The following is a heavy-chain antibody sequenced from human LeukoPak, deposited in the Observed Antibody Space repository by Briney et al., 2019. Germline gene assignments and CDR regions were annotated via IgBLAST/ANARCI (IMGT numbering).Heavy chain of an antibody. CDR1: GGTFSSYA. J-gene: IGHJ6*02. V-gene: IGHV1-69*01. CDR3: ARDSAYCGGDCPLDYYYGMDV. CDR2: IIPIFGTA. D-gene: IGHD2-21*02. Sequence: SVKVSCKASGGTFSSYAISWVRQAPGQGLEWMGGIIPIFGTANYAQKFQGRVTITADESTSTAYMELSSLRSEDTAVYYCARDSAYCGGDCPLDYYYGMDVWGQGTTVTVSS.